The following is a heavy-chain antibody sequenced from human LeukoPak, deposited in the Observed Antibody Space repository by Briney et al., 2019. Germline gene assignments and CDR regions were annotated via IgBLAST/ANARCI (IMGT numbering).Heavy chain of an antibody. CDR2: IYTSGST. Sequence: SETLSHTCTVSGGSISSYYWSWIRQPAGKGLEWIGRIYTSGSTNYNPSLKSRVTMSVDTSKNQFSLKLSSVTAADTAVYYCASRGGCSGTSCYNWFDPWGQGTLVTVSS. J-gene: IGHJ5*02. CDR1: GGSISSYY. D-gene: IGHD2-2*01. CDR3: ASRGGCSGTSCYNWFDP. V-gene: IGHV4-4*07.